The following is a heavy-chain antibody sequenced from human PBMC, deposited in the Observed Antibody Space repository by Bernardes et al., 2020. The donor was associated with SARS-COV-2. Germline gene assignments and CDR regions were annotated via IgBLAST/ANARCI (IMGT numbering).Heavy chain of an antibody. CDR2: IWYDGSNK. CDR1: GFTFSSYG. D-gene: IGHD3-16*01. J-gene: IGHJ3*02. CDR3: ARRSVYDYGDDAFDI. Sequence: GGSLRLSCAASGFTFSSYGMHWVRQAPGKGLEWVAVIWYDGSNKYYADSVKGRFTISRDNSKNTLYLQMNSLRAEDTAVYYCARRSVYDYGDDAFDIWGQGTMVTVSS. V-gene: IGHV3-33*01.